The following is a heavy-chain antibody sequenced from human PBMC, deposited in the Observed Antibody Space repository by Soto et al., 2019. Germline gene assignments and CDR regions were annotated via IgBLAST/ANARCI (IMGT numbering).Heavy chain of an antibody. CDR1: GYTFTSYG. CDR2: ISAYNGNT. D-gene: IGHD6-13*01. V-gene: IGHV1-18*04. Sequence: GASVEVSCKXSGYTFTSYGISWVRQAPGQGLEWMGWISAYNGNTNYAQKLQGRVTMTTDTSTSTAYMELRSLRSDDTAVYYCARGDSSSWYYYYGMDVWGQGTTVTVS. CDR3: ARGDSSSWYYYYGMDV. J-gene: IGHJ6*02.